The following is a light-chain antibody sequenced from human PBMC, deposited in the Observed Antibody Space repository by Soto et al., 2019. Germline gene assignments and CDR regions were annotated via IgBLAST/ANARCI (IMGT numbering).Light chain of an antibody. CDR3: QYCAISAGT. J-gene: IGKJ1*01. CDR1: QSVSSY. CDR2: GAS. Sequence: EIVLTQSPATLSLSPGERATLSCRASQSVSSYLAWYQQKPGQAPSLLIYGASNRATGVPDRFSGSGSGTDFALTISRLEPEDFALYYCQYCAISAGTFGQGTKVDIK. V-gene: IGKV3-11*01.